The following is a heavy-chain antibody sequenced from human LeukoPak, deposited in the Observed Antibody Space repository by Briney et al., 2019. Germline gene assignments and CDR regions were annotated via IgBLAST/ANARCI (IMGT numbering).Heavy chain of an antibody. CDR3: ASFYYGSGSRLDY. D-gene: IGHD3-10*01. CDR2: IYYSGST. J-gene: IGHJ4*02. Sequence: SETLSLTCTVSGGSISTGVYYWSWIRQHPGKGLEWIGYIYYSGSTYYNPSLKSRVTISLDTSKNQFSLNLSPVTAADTAVYFCASFYYGSGSRLDYWGQGTLVTVSS. V-gene: IGHV4-31*03. CDR1: GGSISTGVYY.